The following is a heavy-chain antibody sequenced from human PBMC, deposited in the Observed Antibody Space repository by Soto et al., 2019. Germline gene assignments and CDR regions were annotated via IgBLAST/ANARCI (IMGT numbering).Heavy chain of an antibody. Sequence: QMQLVESGGGVVQPGGSLRLSCAASGFTFNYYPMHWVRQAPGKGLEWVAVVSFDGSNKYYADSVKGRFTISKDNSKKTPYLKMNSLRREDTAVYYCARLPGPLVAVLYIYPLDGREAMSDVDVWGQGTTVTVSS. CDR1: GFTFNYYP. J-gene: IGHJ6*02. CDR3: ARLPGPLVAVLYIYPLDGREAMSDVDV. CDR2: VSFDGSNK. D-gene: IGHD6-19*01. V-gene: IGHV3-30-3*01.